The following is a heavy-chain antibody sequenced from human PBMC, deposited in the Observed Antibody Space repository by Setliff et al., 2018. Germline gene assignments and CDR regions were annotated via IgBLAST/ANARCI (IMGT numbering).Heavy chain of an antibody. D-gene: IGHD1-1*01. Sequence: PSETLSLTCTVSGGSVTSYYWSWIRQAAGKGLEWVGRISSNGRTNYNPSLEGRVSMSVDTSKNQFSLKLTSVTAADTAFYFCVREGYSEYFQDWGRGTLVTVSS. CDR1: GGSVTSYY. J-gene: IGHJ1*01. V-gene: IGHV4-4*07. CDR2: ISSNGRT. CDR3: VREGYSEYFQD.